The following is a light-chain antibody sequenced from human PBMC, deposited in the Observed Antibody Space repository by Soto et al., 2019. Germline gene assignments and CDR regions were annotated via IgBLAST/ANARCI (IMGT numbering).Light chain of an antibody. CDR3: QQSYRTPHT. CDR1: QGINNW. J-gene: IGKJ2*01. CDR2: TTS. Sequence: DIQMTQSPSSVSASVGDRVTITCRASQGINNWLAWYQQKPGKAPKLLIYTTSSLQSGVPSRFSGSRSGTDFTLTISSLQPEDSATYYCQQSYRTPHTFGQGTKLEIK. V-gene: IGKV1D-12*01.